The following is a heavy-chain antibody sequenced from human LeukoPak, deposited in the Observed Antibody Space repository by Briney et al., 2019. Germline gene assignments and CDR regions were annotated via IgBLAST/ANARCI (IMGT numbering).Heavy chain of an antibody. CDR1: GYTFTSNY. Sequence: ASVKVSCKASGYTFTSNYIHWVRQAPGQGLEWMGMIYPRDGSTSYAQKFQGRVTVTRDTSTSTVHMELSGLRSEDTAVYYCAGDMAAAGYYGMDVWGQGTTVTVSS. J-gene: IGHJ6*02. CDR2: IYPRDGST. V-gene: IGHV1-46*01. D-gene: IGHD6-13*01. CDR3: AGDMAAAGYYGMDV.